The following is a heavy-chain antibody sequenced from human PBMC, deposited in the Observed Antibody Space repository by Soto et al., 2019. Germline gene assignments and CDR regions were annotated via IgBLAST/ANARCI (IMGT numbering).Heavy chain of an antibody. V-gene: IGHV1-69*08. CDR3: ARPAFGDFWYFDL. Sequence: QDQLVQSGAEVKKPGSSVKVSCKAFGGPFSSHTFSWVRQAPGQGLEWMGRIIPALGTTTYAQKFPGRVTITADESVTTVYMELNSLRTEDTAVYYCARPAFGDFWYFDLWGRGTLVTVSS. J-gene: IGHJ2*01. CDR2: IIPALGTT. D-gene: IGHD4-17*01. CDR1: GGPFSSHT.